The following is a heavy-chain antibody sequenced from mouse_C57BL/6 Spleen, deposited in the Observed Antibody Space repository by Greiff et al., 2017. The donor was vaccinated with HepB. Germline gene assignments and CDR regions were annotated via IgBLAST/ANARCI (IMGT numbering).Heavy chain of an antibody. CDR3: ARGHPLLRWYFDV. CDR2: ISYDGSN. J-gene: IGHJ1*03. V-gene: IGHV3-6*01. CDR1: GYSITSGYY. D-gene: IGHD1-2*01. Sequence: EVQLQESGPGLVKPSQSLSLTCSVTGYSITSGYYWNWIRQFPGNKLEWMGYISYDGSNNYNPSLKNRISITRDTSKNQFFLKLNSVTTEDTATYYCARGHPLLRWYFDVWGTGTTLTVSS.